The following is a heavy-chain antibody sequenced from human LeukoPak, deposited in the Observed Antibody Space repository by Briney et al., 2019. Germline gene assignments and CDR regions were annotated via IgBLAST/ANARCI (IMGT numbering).Heavy chain of an antibody. D-gene: IGHD3-9*01. V-gene: IGHV1-46*01. CDR2: INPSAGSTT. Sequence: GSSVNVSCKPSVYTLTSYYMHWVRQAPGQGPEWMGGINPSAGSTTTYEKKIHGRVTMTRDTSMRTVTMELSSLRSEDTAVYYCARGTLRYFDFWGQGTLVTVSS. CDR1: VYTLTSYY. J-gene: IGHJ4*02. CDR3: ARGTLRYFDF.